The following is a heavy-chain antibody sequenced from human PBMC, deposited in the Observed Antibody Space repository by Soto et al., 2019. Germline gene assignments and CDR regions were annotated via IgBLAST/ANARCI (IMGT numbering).Heavy chain of an antibody. V-gene: IGHV1-18*01. D-gene: IGHD3-9*01. CDR1: GYTFTHFC. CDR2: ISPHNFNT. CDR3: ARDEGGYDILTGYYKAHRFDY. J-gene: IGHJ4*02. Sequence: SVEVSCKASGYTFTHFCITWVRQTPGQGLEWMGAISPHNFNTNYAQKFRGRVTLTTEKSTNTAYMDLRSLTSDDTAVYYCARDEGGYDILTGYYKAHRFDYWGQGVPVTVSS.